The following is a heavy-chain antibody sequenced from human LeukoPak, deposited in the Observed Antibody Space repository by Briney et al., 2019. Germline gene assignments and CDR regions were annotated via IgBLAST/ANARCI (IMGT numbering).Heavy chain of an antibody. J-gene: IGHJ6*03. CDR1: GGSINNYF. CDR2: IYYSGTT. CDR3: AQQSGLTVVIPYYMGV. D-gene: IGHD4/OR15-4a*01. V-gene: IGHV4-59*01. Sequence: SETLTLTCTVSGGSINNYFWSWVRQSPGSGLEWIGYIYYSGTTNYNPSLKSRISMSLDTSKNQFSLRVTSVTAADTAVYYCAQQSGLTVVIPYYMGVWGRGTTVIVSS.